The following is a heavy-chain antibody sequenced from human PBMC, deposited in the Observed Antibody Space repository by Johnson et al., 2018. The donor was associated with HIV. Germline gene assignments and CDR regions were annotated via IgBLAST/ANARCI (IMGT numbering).Heavy chain of an antibody. CDR2: LWSDGSNK. CDR3: VKDRGGRFSGSYLSLRVGAFDI. CDR1: GFTFSSYA. D-gene: IGHD1-26*01. J-gene: IGHJ3*02. Sequence: QMLLVESGGGVVQPGRSLRLSCAASGFTFSSYAMHWVRQAPGKGLEWVAVLWSDGSNKYYADSVKGRFTISRDNSKNTLYLQLNSLKPEETAVYYCVKDRGGRFSGSYLSLRVGAFDIWGQGTMVTVSS. V-gene: IGHV3-33*06.